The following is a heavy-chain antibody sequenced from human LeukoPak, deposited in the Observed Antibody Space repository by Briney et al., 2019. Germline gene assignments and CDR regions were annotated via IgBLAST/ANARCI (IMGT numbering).Heavy chain of an antibody. D-gene: IGHD6-19*01. CDR2: IYYSGST. V-gene: IGHV4-39*01. J-gene: IGHJ4*02. CDR1: GGSISSSSYY. CDR3: ARQVRLSSIAVAGTKRRGEFDY. Sequence: SETLSLTCTVSGGSISSSSYYWGWIRQPPGKGLEWIGSIYYSGSTYYNPSLKSRVTISVDTSKNQFSLKLSSVTAADTAVYYCARQVRLSSIAVAGTKRRGEFDYWGQGTLVTVSS.